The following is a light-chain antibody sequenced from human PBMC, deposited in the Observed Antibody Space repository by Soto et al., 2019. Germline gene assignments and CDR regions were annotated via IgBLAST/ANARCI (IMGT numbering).Light chain of an antibody. CDR2: AVS. J-gene: IGLJ1*01. V-gene: IGLV2-11*01. Sequence: QSALTQPASVSGSPGQSVTISCTGTSSDVGGYNYVSWYQHHPTKAPKLMIYAVSKRPSGVPDRFSGSKSGNTASLTISGXXXXXXXXXYCCSYAATYILFGTGTKLTVL. CDR1: SSDVGGYNY. CDR3: CSYAATYIL.